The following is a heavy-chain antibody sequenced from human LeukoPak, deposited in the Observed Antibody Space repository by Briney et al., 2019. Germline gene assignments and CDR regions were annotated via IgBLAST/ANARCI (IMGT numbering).Heavy chain of an antibody. Sequence: GGSLTLSCAASGFTFSSYAMSWLRQAPGKGLEWLSAISGSGGSTYYADSVKGRFTISRDNSKNTLYLQMNSLRAEDTAVYYCAKDPPWSGYYFEYFQHWGQGTLVTVSS. J-gene: IGHJ1*01. CDR2: ISGSGGST. CDR3: AKDPPWSGYYFEYFQH. V-gene: IGHV3-23*01. CDR1: GFTFSSYA. D-gene: IGHD3-3*01.